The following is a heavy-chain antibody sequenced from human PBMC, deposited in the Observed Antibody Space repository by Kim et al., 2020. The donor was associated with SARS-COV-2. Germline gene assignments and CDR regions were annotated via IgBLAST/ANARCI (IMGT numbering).Heavy chain of an antibody. CDR3: AKDGGWVAFDI. Sequence: YYEDSVKGRFTISRDNSKNTLYLQMNRLRAEDTAVYYCAKDGGWVAFDIWGQGTMVTVSS. V-gene: IGHV3-23*01. J-gene: IGHJ3*02. D-gene: IGHD6-19*01.